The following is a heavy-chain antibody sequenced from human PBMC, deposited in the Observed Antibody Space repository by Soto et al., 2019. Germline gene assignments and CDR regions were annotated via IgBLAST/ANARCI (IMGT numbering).Heavy chain of an antibody. CDR1: GVTFSSYW. CDR2: INSDGSST. Sequence: GGSLRLSCVASGVTFSSYWMHWVRQAPGKGLVWVSRINSDGSSTSFADSVKGRFTISRDNAKNTLYLQMNSLRAEDTAVYYCARVWDTASLYYGMDVWGQGTTVTVSS. V-gene: IGHV3-74*01. D-gene: IGHD5-18*01. CDR3: ARVWDTASLYYGMDV. J-gene: IGHJ6*02.